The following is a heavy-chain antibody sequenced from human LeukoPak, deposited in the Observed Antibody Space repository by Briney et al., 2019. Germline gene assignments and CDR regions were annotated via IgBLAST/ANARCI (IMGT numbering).Heavy chain of an antibody. CDR2: IIPIFGTA. J-gene: IGHJ4*02. CDR3: ARGSSWLYYFDY. V-gene: IGHV1-69*13. CDR1: GGIFSSYA. Sequence: ASVKVSCKASGGIFSSYAISWVRQAPGQGLEWMGGIIPIFGTANYAQKFQGRVTITADESTSTAYMELSSLRSEDTAVYYCARGSSWLYYFDYWGQGTLVTVSS. D-gene: IGHD6-13*01.